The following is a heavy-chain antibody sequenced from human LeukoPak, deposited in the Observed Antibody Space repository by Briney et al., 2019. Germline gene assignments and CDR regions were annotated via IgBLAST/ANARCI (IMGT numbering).Heavy chain of an antibody. CDR3: ASGNYGDYVPGWDY. J-gene: IGHJ4*02. CDR1: GGSISSYY. D-gene: IGHD4-17*01. CDR2: IYYSGST. Sequence: SETLSLTCTVSGGSISSYYWNWIRQPPGKGLEWIGYIYYSGSTNYNPSLKSRVTISVDTSKNQFSLKLSSVTAADTAVYYCASGNYGDYVPGWDYWGQGTLVTVSS. V-gene: IGHV4-59*08.